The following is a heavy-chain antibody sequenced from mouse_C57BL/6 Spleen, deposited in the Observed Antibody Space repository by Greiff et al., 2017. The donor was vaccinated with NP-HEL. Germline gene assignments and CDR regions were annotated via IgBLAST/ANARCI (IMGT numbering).Heavy chain of an antibody. Sequence: VQLQQSGAELVKPGASVKLSCKASGYTFTSYWMHWVKQRPGRGLEWMGRIDPNSGGTKYKEKFKSKATLTVDKPSSTAYMQLSSLTSEDSAVYYCAGVGYGSSYEDYWGQGTSVTVSS. D-gene: IGHD1-1*01. CDR1: GYTFTSYW. CDR3: AGVGYGSSYEDY. V-gene: IGHV1-72*01. CDR2: IDPNSGGT. J-gene: IGHJ4*01.